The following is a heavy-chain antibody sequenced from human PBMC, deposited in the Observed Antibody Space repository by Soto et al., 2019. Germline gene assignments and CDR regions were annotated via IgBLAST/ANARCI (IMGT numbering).Heavy chain of an antibody. Sequence: SETLSLTCTVSGGSVTNSSYYWGWIRQSPGKGLEWIGSVYYRGRSYSKSSVKSRVTISVDTSKNWFSLSLNSVTASDTAVYFCVSQRTTVPTQAYFDYWGPGALVTVSS. CDR2: VYYRGRS. D-gene: IGHD4-17*01. V-gene: IGHV4-39*01. CDR1: GGSVTNSSYY. CDR3: VSQRTTVPTQAYFDY. J-gene: IGHJ4*02.